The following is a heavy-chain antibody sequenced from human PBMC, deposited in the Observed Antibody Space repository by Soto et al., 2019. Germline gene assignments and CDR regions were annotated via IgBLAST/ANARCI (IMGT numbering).Heavy chain of an antibody. V-gene: IGHV3-23*01. CDR3: ENLPLVLVLGFAY. D-gene: IGHD2-8*02. J-gene: IGHJ4*02. Sequence: PGGSLRLACAASGFTVSNYVMSGVRQAPGKGLEWVSSISGSGDNTYYADSVKARFTISRDNSKNTLCLQMNSLRAEDTAVYYCENLPLVLVLGFAYWGQRTLVTVSS. CDR1: GFTVSNYV. CDR2: ISGSGDNT.